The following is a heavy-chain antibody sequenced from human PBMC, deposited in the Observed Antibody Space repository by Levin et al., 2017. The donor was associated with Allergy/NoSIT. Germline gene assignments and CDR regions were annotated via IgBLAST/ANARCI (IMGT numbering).Heavy chain of an antibody. CDR2: IYYSGST. CDR1: GSSISGYY. D-gene: IGHD3-10*01. V-gene: IGHV4-59*08. CDR3: ARHGGGYSFDY. Sequence: SQTLSLTCSVSGSSISGYYWSWIRQPPGKGLEWIGNIYYSGSTNYNPSLKSRVTISEDTSKKQVSLNLSSMTAADTAVYYCARHGGGYSFDYWGQGTLVTVSS. J-gene: IGHJ4*02.